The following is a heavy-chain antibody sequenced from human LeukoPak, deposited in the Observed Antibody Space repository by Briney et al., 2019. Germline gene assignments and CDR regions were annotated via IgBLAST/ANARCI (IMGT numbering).Heavy chain of an antibody. J-gene: IGHJ6*03. CDR3: ARLRGTDDYYYMDV. D-gene: IGHD3-16*01. CDR1: GGSISSSSYC. V-gene: IGHV4-39*01. Sequence: PSETLSLTCTVSGGSISSSSYCWGWIRQPPGKGLEWIGSIYYGVSTYYNPSLKSRATLSVDTSKNQFSLKLSSVTAADTAVYYCARLRGTDDYYYMDVWGKGTTVSVSS. CDR2: IYYGVST.